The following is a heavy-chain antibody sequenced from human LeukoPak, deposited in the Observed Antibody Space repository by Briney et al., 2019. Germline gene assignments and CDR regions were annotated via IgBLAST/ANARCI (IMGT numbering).Heavy chain of an antibody. CDR2: INGGNGNT. CDR3: ARDDWNHKFTIHSYYYGMDV. Sequence: GASVKVSCKASGYTFTTYAMHWVRQAPGQRLEWMGWINGGNGNTRYSQKLQGRVTITRDTSANTVYMELSSLRSGDTAVYYCARDDWNHKFTIHSYYYGMDVWGQGTTVTVSS. V-gene: IGHV1-3*01. D-gene: IGHD1-1*01. J-gene: IGHJ6*02. CDR1: GYTFTTYA.